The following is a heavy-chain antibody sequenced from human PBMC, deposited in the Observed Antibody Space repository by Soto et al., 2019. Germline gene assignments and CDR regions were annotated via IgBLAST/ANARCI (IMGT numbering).Heavy chain of an antibody. CDR2: IYYSGST. D-gene: IGHD5-12*01. Sequence: PSETLSLTCTVAGGSISSVGYYWSWNRQHPGKGLEWIGYIYYSGSTYYNPSLKSRVTISVDTSKNQFSLKLSSVTAADTAVYYCARGRRDGYKDFDYWGQGTLVTVSS. J-gene: IGHJ4*02. V-gene: IGHV4-31*03. CDR1: GGSISSVGYY. CDR3: ARGRRDGYKDFDY.